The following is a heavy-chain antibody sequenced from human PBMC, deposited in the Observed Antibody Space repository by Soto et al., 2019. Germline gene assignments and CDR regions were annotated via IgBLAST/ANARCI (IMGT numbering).Heavy chain of an antibody. CDR3: AREKGGSGSYYPYYYGMDV. D-gene: IGHD3-10*01. CDR2: ISADNGNT. J-gene: IGHJ6*02. Sequence: ASVKVSCKASGYTFSSYGVTWVRQAPGQGLEWMGWISADNGNTKYAQKLQGRVTITRDTSASTAYMELSSLRSEDTAVYYCAREKGGSGSYYPYYYGMDVWGQGTTVTVSS. CDR1: GYTFSSYG. V-gene: IGHV1-18*01.